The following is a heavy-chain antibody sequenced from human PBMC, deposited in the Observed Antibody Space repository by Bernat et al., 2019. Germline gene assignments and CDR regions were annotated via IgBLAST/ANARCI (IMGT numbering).Heavy chain of an antibody. CDR1: GGSISISSYY. Sequence: QLQLQESGPGLVKPSETLSLTCTVSGGSISISSYYWGWIRQPPGKGLEWIGTIYYSGNTYYNPSLKSRVTISVDTSKNHFSLKLSSVTAADTAVYYCARYCSGGSRYCGPRLDYWGQGTLVTVSS. D-gene: IGHD2-15*01. CDR3: ARYCSGGSRYCGPRLDY. V-gene: IGHV4-39*02. CDR2: IYYSGNT. J-gene: IGHJ4*02.